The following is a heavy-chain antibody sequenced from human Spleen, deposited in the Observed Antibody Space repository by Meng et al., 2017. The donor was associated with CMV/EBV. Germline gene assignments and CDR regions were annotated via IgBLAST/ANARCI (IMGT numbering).Heavy chain of an antibody. D-gene: IGHD6-6*01. CDR2: IWYDGSNK. Sequence: GESLKISCAASGFTFSSYGIHWVRQAPGKGLEWVALIWYDGSNKYYADSVKGRFTISRDNSKNTLYLQMNSLRGEDTAVYYCAKGGYSSSLYGMDVWGQGTTVTVSS. J-gene: IGHJ6*02. CDR3: AKGGYSSSLYGMDV. V-gene: IGHV3-33*06. CDR1: GFTFSSYG.